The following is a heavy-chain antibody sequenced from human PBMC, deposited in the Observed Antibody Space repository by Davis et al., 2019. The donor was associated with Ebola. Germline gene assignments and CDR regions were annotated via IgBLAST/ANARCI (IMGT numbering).Heavy chain of an antibody. CDR3: SRMKRWLTQFEN. J-gene: IGHJ4*02. V-gene: IGHV3-53*01. D-gene: IGHD5-24*01. CDR2: IYVGGST. CDR1: GVTVDSGY. Sequence: PGGSLRLSCEVSGVTVDSGYLTWVRQAPGKGLEWISVIYVGGSTYYADSVKGRSTISRDKSKNELYLQMDSLTPEDTAVYYCSRMKRWLTQFENWGRGTLVTVSS.